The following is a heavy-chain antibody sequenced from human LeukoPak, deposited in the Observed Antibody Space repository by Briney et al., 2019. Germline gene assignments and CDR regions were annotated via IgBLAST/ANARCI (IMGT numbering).Heavy chain of an antibody. D-gene: IGHD6-6*01. Sequence: SVRVSCKASGGTFSSYAISWVRQAPGQGLEWMGRIIPILGIANYAQKFQGRVTITADKSTSTAYMELSSLRSEDTAVYYCARGGEYSSSSGVYWGQGTLVTVSS. CDR2: IIPILGIA. J-gene: IGHJ4*02. V-gene: IGHV1-69*04. CDR1: GGTFSSYA. CDR3: ARGGEYSSSSGVY.